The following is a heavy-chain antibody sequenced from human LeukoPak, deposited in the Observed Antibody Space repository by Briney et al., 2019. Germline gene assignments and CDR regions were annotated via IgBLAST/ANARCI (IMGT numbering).Heavy chain of an antibody. CDR2: IYWDDDK. V-gene: IGHV2-5*02. CDR1: GFSLSTSGVG. J-gene: IGHJ5*02. Sequence: SGPTLVKPTQTLTLTCTFSGFSLSTSGVGVGWIRQPPGKALEWLALIYWDDDKRYSPSLKSRLTITKDTSKNQVVLTMTNIDPLDTATYYCARLINSYYGSGSTNWFDPWGQGTLVTVSS. D-gene: IGHD3-10*01. CDR3: ARLINSYYGSGSTNWFDP.